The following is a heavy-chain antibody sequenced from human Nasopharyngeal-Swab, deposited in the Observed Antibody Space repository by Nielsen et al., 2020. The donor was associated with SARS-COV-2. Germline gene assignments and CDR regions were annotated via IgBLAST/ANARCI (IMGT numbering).Heavy chain of an antibody. J-gene: IGHJ6*03. D-gene: IGHD6-6*01. CDR1: GGSISSYY. Sequence: SETLSLTCTVSGGSISSYYWSWIRQPPGKGLEWIGYIYYSGSTNYNPSLKSRVTISVDTSKNHFSLKLSSVTAADTAVYYCARGLWQSSSSWTYYYYYMDVWGKGTTVTVSS. V-gene: IGHV4-59*01. CDR2: IYYSGST. CDR3: ARGLWQSSSSWTYYYYYMDV.